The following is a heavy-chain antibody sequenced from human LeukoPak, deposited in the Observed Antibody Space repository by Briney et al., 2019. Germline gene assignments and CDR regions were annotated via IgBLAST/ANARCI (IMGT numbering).Heavy chain of an antibody. Sequence: ASVKVSCKASGYTFTSYGISWVRQAPGQGLEWMGWISTYNDNTNYAQKLQGRVTITTDTSTTTAYMELRSLRSDDTAVYYCARDQRVEMATIWFDPWGQGTLVTVSS. J-gene: IGHJ5*02. D-gene: IGHD5-24*01. CDR3: ARDQRVEMATIWFDP. V-gene: IGHV1-18*01. CDR2: ISTYNDNT. CDR1: GYTFTSYG.